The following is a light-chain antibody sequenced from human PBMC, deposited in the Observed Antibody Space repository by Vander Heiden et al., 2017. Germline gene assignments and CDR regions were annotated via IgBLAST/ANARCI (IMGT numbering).Light chain of an antibody. Sequence: DIQLTQSPSFLSASVGDRVTITCRASQDINSYLAWYQQKPGKAPTLLISAASTLQGGVPSRFSGSASGTEFTLTISSLQPEDFATYYCQQVNTYPLTFGGGTKVEIK. CDR1: QDINSY. V-gene: IGKV1-9*01. CDR3: QQVNTYPLT. CDR2: AAS. J-gene: IGKJ4*01.